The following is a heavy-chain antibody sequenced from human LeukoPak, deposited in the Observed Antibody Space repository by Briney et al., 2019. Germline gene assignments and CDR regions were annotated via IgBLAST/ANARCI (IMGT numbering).Heavy chain of an antibody. V-gene: IGHV3-30-3*01. CDR1: GFTFSNYA. CDR2: ISDDGSRQ. J-gene: IGHJ4*02. Sequence: PGGSLRLSCAATGFTFSNYAIHWGRQAPGKGLEWVAFISDDGSRQHYADSVKGRFTISRDNSKNTLNLQMNSLRAEDTAVYYCVKDLIPSVVWGQGTLVTVSS. D-gene: IGHD5/OR15-5a*01. CDR3: VKDLIPSVV.